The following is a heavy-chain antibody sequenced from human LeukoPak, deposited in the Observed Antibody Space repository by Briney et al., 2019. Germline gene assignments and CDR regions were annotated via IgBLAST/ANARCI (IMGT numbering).Heavy chain of an antibody. CDR2: ISSSSSTI. CDR3: ARDSEWELLTPYYFDY. V-gene: IGHV3-48*01. Sequence: GGSLRLSCAASGFTFSYHWMTWVRQAPGKGLEWVSYISSSSSTIYYADSVKGRFTISRDNAKNSLYLQMNSLRAEDTAVYYCARDSEWELLTPYYFDYWGQGTLVTVSS. J-gene: IGHJ4*02. D-gene: IGHD1-26*01. CDR1: GFTFSYHW.